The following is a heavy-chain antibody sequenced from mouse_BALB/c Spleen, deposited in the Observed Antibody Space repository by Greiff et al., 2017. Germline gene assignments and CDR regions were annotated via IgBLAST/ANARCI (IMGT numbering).Heavy chain of an antibody. CDR2: VNPNNGGT. CDR3: ARPYYDYDEFFAY. Sequence: VHVKQSGPDLVKPGASVKISCKASGYSFTGYYMHWVKQSHGKSLEWIGRVNPNNGGTSYNQKFKGKAILTVDKSSSTAYMELRSLTSEDSAVYYCARPYYDYDEFFAYWGQGTLVTVSA. CDR1: GYSFTGYY. J-gene: IGHJ3*01. D-gene: IGHD2-4*01. V-gene: IGHV1-26*01.